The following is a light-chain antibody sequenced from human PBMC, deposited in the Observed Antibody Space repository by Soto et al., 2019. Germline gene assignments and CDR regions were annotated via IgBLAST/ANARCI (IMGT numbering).Light chain of an antibody. CDR2: NNN. Sequence: QLVLTQPPSASGTPGQTVTISCSGGGSNIGSNTVNWYQQLPRTAPKLLMYNNNQRPSGVPDRISGSKSGTSASLAISGLQSEDEADYYCAAWDDSLSGPVIGGGTQLTVL. CDR1: GSNIGSNT. J-gene: IGLJ2*01. V-gene: IGLV1-44*01. CDR3: AAWDDSLSGPV.